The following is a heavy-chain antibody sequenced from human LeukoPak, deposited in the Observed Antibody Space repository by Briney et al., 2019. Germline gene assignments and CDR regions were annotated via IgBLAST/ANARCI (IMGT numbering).Heavy chain of an antibody. D-gene: IGHD2-8*01. CDR3: TRLPLEYCTYGVCQQH. CDR2: IRSKANSYAT. V-gene: IGHV3-73*01. J-gene: IGHJ1*01. Sequence: GGSLRLSCAASGFTFSGSAMPWVRQASGKGLEWVGLIRSKANSYATAYAASVKGRFTISRDDSKNTAYLQMNSLKTEDTAVYYCTRLPLEYCTYGVCQQHWGQGTLVTVSS. CDR1: GFTFSGSA.